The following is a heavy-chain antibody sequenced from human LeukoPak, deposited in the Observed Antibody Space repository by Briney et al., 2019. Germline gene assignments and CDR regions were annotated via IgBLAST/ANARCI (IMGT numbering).Heavy chain of an antibody. Sequence: SETLSLTCTVSGGSISSSSYYWGWIRQPPGKGLEWIGNIYYSGSTYYNPSLKSRVTISVDTSENQFSLRLSSVTAAVTAVYYCAREYSSSFYYYYYYMDVWGKGTTVTVSS. CDR3: AREYSSSFYYYYYYMDV. V-gene: IGHV4-39*02. J-gene: IGHJ6*03. CDR1: GGSISSSSYY. D-gene: IGHD6-6*01. CDR2: IYYSGST.